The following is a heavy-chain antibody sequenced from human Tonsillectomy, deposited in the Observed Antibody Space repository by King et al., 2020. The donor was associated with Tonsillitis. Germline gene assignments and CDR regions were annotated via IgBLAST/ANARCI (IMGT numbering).Heavy chain of an antibody. CDR2: IKQDGSEK. J-gene: IGHJ5*02. D-gene: IGHD1-26*01. Sequence: VQLVESGGGLVQPGGSLRLSCAASGFTFSSYWMSWVRQAPGKGLEWVANIKQDGSEKYYVDSVKGRFTISRDNAKNSLYLQMNSLRVEDTAVYYCARRIEVGATRGFDPWGQGTLVTVAS. CDR1: GFTFSSYW. V-gene: IGHV3-7*03. CDR3: ARRIEVGATRGFDP.